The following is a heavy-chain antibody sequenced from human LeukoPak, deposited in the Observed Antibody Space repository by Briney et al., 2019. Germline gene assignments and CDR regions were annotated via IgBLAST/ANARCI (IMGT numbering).Heavy chain of an antibody. Sequence: GGSLRLSCAASGFSFRTSTMNWVRQAPGKGLEWVSSIGYTSSDKYYVESVRGRFTISRDNAKSTLYLQMNSLRVEDTAVYYCAAGTAADYWGQGTLVIVSS. V-gene: IGHV3-21*04. CDR2: IGYTSSDK. D-gene: IGHD6-13*01. J-gene: IGHJ4*02. CDR3: AAGTAADY. CDR1: GFSFRTST.